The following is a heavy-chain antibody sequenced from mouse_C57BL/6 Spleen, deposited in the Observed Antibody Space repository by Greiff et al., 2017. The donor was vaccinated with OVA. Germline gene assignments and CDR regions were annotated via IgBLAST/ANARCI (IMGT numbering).Heavy chain of an antibody. J-gene: IGHJ2*01. CDR2: IYPGDGDT. CDR3: ARSEGSNYYFDY. V-gene: IGHV1-82*01. CDR1: GYAFSSSW. D-gene: IGHD2-5*01. Sequence: VQLQQSGPELVKPGASVKISCKASGYAFSSSWMNWVKQRPGKGLEWIGRIYPGDGDTNYNGKFKGQATLTADKTSSTAYMQLSRLTSEDSAVYSCARSEGSNYYFDYWGQGTTLTVSS.